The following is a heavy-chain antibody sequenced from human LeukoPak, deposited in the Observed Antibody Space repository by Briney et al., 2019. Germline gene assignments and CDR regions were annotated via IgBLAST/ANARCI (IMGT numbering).Heavy chain of an antibody. CDR3: ARDGAAMVTFAY. CDR2: IRYDGSNK. Sequence: GGSLRLSCAASGFTFSSYGMHWVRQAPGKGLEWVALIRYDGSNKYYADSVKGRFIISRDNSKNTLYLQMNSLRAEDTAVYYCARDGAAMVTFAYWGQGTLVTVSS. CDR1: GFTFSSYG. D-gene: IGHD5-18*01. J-gene: IGHJ4*02. V-gene: IGHV3-30*02.